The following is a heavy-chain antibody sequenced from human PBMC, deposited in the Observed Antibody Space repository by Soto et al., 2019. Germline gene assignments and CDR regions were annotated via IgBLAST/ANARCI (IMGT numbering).Heavy chain of an antibody. Sequence: PGGSPRICCAASGVTFSTYAMSWVRQAPGKGLEWVSILSVDAVTTFYADSVKGRFTISRDNSNNTLFLDMNGLTTEDTALYYCAKASWEYSGYFDYWGQGALVTVSS. CDR3: AKASWEYSGYFDY. CDR2: LSVDAVTT. V-gene: IGHV3-23*01. D-gene: IGHD5-12*01. J-gene: IGHJ4*02. CDR1: GVTFSTYA.